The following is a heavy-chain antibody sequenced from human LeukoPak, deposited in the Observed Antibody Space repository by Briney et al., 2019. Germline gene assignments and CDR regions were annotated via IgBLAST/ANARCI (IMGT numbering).Heavy chain of an antibody. D-gene: IGHD3-22*01. Sequence: GGSLRLSCAASGFTFSSYSMNWVRQAPGKGLEWVSTISGSGGTTYYADSVKGRFTISRDNSRNTLYLQMKSLRAEDTASYYCAKKRYYDSGGQEDSFDYWGQGALVTVSS. CDR1: GFTFSSYS. V-gene: IGHV3-23*01. CDR2: ISGSGGTT. CDR3: AKKRYYDSGGQEDSFDY. J-gene: IGHJ4*02.